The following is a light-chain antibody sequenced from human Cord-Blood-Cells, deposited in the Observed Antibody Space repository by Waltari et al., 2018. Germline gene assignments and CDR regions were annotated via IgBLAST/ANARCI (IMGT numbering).Light chain of an antibody. Sequence: EIVLTQSPGTLSLSPGERATLSCRASQSVSSSYLAWYQQKPGQALRLLIYGASSRATGIPDRFSGSGSGTDFTLTISRLEPEDFAVYYCQQYGSSPPWTFGQGTK. CDR3: QQYGSSPPWT. V-gene: IGKV3-20*01. J-gene: IGKJ1*01. CDR1: QSVSSSY. CDR2: GAS.